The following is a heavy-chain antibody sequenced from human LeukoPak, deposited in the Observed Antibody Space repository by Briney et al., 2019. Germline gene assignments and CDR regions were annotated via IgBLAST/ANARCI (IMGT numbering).Heavy chain of an antibody. V-gene: IGHV3-15*01. CDR3: AKVKNDEGLDYYYMDV. CDR1: GFTFSNAW. D-gene: IGHD1-1*01. CDR2: TKSKTDGGTT. J-gene: IGHJ6*03. Sequence: GGSLRLSCAASGFTFSNAWMSWVRQAPGKGLEWVGRTKSKTDGGTTDYAAPVKGRFTISRDDSKNTLYLQMNSLRAEDTAVYYCAKVKNDEGLDYYYMDVWGKGTTVTVSS.